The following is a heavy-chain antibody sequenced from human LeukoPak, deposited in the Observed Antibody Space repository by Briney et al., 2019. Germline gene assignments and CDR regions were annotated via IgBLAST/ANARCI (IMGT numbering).Heavy chain of an antibody. Sequence: GGSLRLSCAASGFTFSNFGMHWVRQAPGKGLEWVALISYDGSNKYYTDSVKGRFTISRDSSNNTLYLQMNSLRAEDTAVYYCTSLITGQQLVQPHYYYGMDVWGQGTTVTVSS. CDR3: TSLITGQQLVQPHYYYGMDV. CDR2: ISYDGSNK. CDR1: GFTFSNFG. V-gene: IGHV3-30*03. D-gene: IGHD6-13*01. J-gene: IGHJ6*02.